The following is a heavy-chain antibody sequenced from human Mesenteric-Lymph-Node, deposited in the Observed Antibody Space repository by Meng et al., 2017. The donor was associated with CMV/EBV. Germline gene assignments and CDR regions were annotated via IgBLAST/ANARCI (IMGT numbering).Heavy chain of an antibody. V-gene: IGHV1-8*01. CDR2: MNPDSGDT. CDR3: ARDRITIFGPRYYYYGMDV. Sequence: ASVKVSCKASGYSFTIYEINWVRQATGQGLEWMGWMNPDSGDTGYAQKFQGRVTMTTDTSTSTAYMELRSLRSDDTAVYYCARDRITIFGPRYYYYGMDVWGQGTTVTVSS. D-gene: IGHD3-3*01. CDR1: GYSFTIYE. J-gene: IGHJ6*02.